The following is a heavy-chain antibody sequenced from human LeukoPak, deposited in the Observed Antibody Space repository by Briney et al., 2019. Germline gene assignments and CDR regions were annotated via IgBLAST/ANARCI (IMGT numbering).Heavy chain of an antibody. V-gene: IGHV4-59*01. D-gene: IGHD3-22*01. CDR2: IYYSGST. J-gene: IGHJ6*02. CDR1: GGSISSYY. Sequence: SETLSLTRTVSGGSISSYYWSWIRQPPGKGLEWIGYIYYSGSTNYNPSLKSRVTISVDTSKNQFSLKLSSVTAADTAVYYCARGVGYYAYYYYGMDVWGQGTTVTVSS. CDR3: ARGVGYYAYYYYGMDV.